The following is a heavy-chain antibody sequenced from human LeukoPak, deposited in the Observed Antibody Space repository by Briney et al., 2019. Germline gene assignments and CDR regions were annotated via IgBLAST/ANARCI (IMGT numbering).Heavy chain of an antibody. CDR2: INRNGGST. J-gene: IGHJ4*02. Sequence: GGSMRLSCEGSGFTFDDYSMRWVRQPPGKGLEWVSGINRNGGSTNYADSVKGRFTISRDNAKNSHFLQMSSLRVDDTALYYCARGFRNGPFDCWGQGTLVTVSS. V-gene: IGHV3-20*04. CDR1: GFTFDDYS. D-gene: IGHD2-8*01. CDR3: ARGFRNGPFDC.